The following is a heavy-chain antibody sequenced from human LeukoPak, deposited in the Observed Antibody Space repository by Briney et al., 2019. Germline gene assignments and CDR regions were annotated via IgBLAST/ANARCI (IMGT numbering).Heavy chain of an antibody. Sequence: KPSETLSLTCTVSGGSISSSSYYWGWIRQPPGKGLEWIGSIYYSGSTYYNPSLKSRVTISVDTSKNQFSLKLSSVTAADTAVYYCASLYSGYDFGYYYHYMDVWGKGTTVTISS. CDR1: GGSISSSSYY. D-gene: IGHD5-12*01. V-gene: IGHV4-39*01. CDR2: IYYSGST. J-gene: IGHJ6*03. CDR3: ASLYSGYDFGYYYHYMDV.